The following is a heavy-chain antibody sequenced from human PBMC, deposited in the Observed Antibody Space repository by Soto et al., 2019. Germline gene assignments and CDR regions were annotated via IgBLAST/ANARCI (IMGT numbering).Heavy chain of an antibody. Sequence: EVQVLESGGGSVQPGGSLRLSCAASGFTFSSCAMSWVRQAPGKGLAWVSGISGSGGNSYYADSVRGRFTISRDNSKNTLYLQMNSLTAEDTAVYYCARSPYSSGRYLGDYWGQGTLVTVSS. D-gene: IGHD6-19*01. CDR3: ARSPYSSGRYLGDY. CDR1: GFTFSSCA. V-gene: IGHV3-23*01. CDR2: ISGSGGNS. J-gene: IGHJ4*02.